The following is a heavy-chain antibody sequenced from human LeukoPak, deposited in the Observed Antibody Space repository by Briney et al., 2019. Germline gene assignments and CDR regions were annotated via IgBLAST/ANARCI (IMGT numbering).Heavy chain of an antibody. Sequence: GGSLRLSCAASGFIFSNYWMHWVRQAPRKGLVWVSRINSDGSITNYADSVKGRFTISRDNAKNTVYLEMNNLSAEDTAVYYCAAVVAATPYWGQGTLVTVSS. J-gene: IGHJ4*02. V-gene: IGHV3-74*01. CDR1: GFIFSNYW. CDR3: AAVVAATPY. D-gene: IGHD5-12*01. CDR2: INSDGSIT.